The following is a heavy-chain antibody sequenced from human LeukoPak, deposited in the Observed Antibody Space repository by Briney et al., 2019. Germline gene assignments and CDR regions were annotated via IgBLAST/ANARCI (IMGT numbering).Heavy chain of an antibody. CDR1: GFTFSSYS. D-gene: IGHD4-17*01. Sequence: GGSLRLSCAASGFTFSSYSMNWVRQAPGKGLEWGSSISSSSSYIYYADSVKGRFTISRDNAKSSLYLQMNSLRAEDAAVYYCAREDGASDYWGQGTLVTVSS. CDR3: AREDGASDY. J-gene: IGHJ4*02. V-gene: IGHV3-21*01. CDR2: ISSSSSYI.